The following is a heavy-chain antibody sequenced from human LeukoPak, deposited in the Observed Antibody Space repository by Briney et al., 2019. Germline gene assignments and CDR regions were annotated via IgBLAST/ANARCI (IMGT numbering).Heavy chain of an antibody. CDR3: ARGRSYDILTGEPHAFDI. V-gene: IGHV1-18*01. Sequence: GASVKVSCKASGYTFTSYGISWVRQAPGQGLEWMGWISAYNGNTNYAQKLQGRVTMTTDTSTSTAYMELRSLRSDDTAVYYCARGRSYDILTGEPHAFDIWGQGTMVTVSS. CDR2: ISAYNGNT. D-gene: IGHD3-9*01. J-gene: IGHJ3*02. CDR1: GYTFTSYG.